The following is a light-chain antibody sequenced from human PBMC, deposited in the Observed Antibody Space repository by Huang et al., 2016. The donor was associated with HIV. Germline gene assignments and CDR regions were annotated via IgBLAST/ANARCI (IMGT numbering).Light chain of an antibody. CDR2: VAS. V-gene: IGKV3-15*01. CDR1: QSVSSN. J-gene: IGKJ5*01. CDR3: QQYDNGPIA. Sequence: EIVMTQSPATLSVSPGERATLSCRASQSVSSNLAWYQQKHGQAPRLLSYVASTRVTGVPARFSGSGSGTEFTLTISSLQSEDFAVYYCQQYDNGPIAFGQGTRLEI.